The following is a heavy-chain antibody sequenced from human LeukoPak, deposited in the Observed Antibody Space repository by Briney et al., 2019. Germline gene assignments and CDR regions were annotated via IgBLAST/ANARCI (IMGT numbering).Heavy chain of an antibody. CDR1: GFTFGDYA. CDR3: TREYYGSGIIPPFDY. CDR2: IRSKAYGGTT. D-gene: IGHD3-10*01. Sequence: GGSLRLSCTASGFTFGDYAMSWVRQAPGKGLEWVGFIRSKAYGGTTEYAASVKGRFTISRDDSKSIAYLQMNSLKTEDTAVYYCTREYYGSGIIPPFDYWGQGTLVTVSS. J-gene: IGHJ4*02. V-gene: IGHV3-49*04.